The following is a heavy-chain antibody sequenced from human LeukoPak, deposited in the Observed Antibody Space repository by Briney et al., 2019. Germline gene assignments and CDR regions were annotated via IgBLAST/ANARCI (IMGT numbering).Heavy chain of an antibody. J-gene: IGHJ3*02. CDR2: ISSSSSYI. D-gene: IGHD3-22*01. CDR3: ARDGNYYDSSGNDAFDI. CDR1: GFTFSSYS. V-gene: IGHV3-21*01. Sequence: PGGSLRLSCAASGFTFSSYSMNWVRQAPGKGLEWVSSISSSSSYIYYADSVKGRFTISRDNAKNSLYLQMNSLRAEDTAVYYCARDGNYYDSSGNDAFDIWGQGTVVTVSS.